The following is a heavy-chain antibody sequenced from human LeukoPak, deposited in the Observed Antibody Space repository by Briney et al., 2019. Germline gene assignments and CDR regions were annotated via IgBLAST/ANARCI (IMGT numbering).Heavy chain of an antibody. D-gene: IGHD3-16*02. CDR2: IYTSGST. J-gene: IGHJ5*02. CDR3: AREGHDYVWGSYRSNWFDP. Sequence: PSETLSLTCTVSGGSISSGSYYWSWIRQPAGKGLEWIGRIYTSGSTNYNPSLKSRVTISVDTSKNQFSLKLSSVTAADTAVYYCAREGHDYVWGSYRSNWFDPWGQGTLVTVSS. V-gene: IGHV4-61*02. CDR1: GGSISSGSYY.